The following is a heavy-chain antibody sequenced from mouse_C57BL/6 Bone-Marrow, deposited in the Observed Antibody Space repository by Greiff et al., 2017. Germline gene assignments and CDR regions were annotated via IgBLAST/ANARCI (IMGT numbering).Heavy chain of an antibody. CDR1: GYAFTNSL. J-gene: IGHJ3*01. CDR3: ARSFAY. Sequence: QVHVKQSGAELVRPGTSVKVSCKASGYAFTNSLIEWVKQRPGQGLEWIGVLNPGSGGTNYNEKFKGKAPLTADKSSSAAYMQLSSRTSGDSAVYFCARSFAYWGQGTLVTVSA. CDR2: LNPGSGGT. V-gene: IGHV1-54*01.